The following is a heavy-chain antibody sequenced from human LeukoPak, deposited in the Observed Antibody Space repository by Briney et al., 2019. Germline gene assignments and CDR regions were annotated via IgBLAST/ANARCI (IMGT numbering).Heavy chain of an antibody. CDR2: IYSGGST. CDR1: AFTVSSNY. Sequence: GGSLRLSCAASAFTVSSNYMSWVRQAPGKGLEWVSVIYSGGSTYYADSVKGRFTISRDNSKNTLYLQMNSLRAEDTAVYYCATSYSYGPFDYWGQGTLVTVSS. D-gene: IGHD5-18*01. J-gene: IGHJ4*02. V-gene: IGHV3-53*01. CDR3: ATSYSYGPFDY.